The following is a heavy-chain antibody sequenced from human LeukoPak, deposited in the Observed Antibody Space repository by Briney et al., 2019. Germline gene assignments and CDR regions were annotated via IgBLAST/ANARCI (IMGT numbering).Heavy chain of an antibody. Sequence: ASVKVSCTASGYTFTNYTLNWVRQAPGQGLEWMGWIDTNTGNPTYAQGFTGRIVFSLDTSVSTAYLQISGLKAEDTAVYYCARGLSDYYYDSSGYPLWGQGTLVTVSS. J-gene: IGHJ4*02. CDR1: GYTFTNYT. V-gene: IGHV7-4-1*02. D-gene: IGHD3-22*01. CDR2: IDTNTGNP. CDR3: ARGLSDYYYDSSGYPL.